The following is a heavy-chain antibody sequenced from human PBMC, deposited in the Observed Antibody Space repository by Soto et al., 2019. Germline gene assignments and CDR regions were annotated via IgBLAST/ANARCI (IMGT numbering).Heavy chain of an antibody. V-gene: IGHV4-31*03. CDR3: ARGDYYDSSGYYYPPDY. Sequence: SETLSLTCTVSGGSISSGGYYWSWIRQHPGKGLEWIGYIYYSGSTYYNPSLKSRVTISVDTSKNQFSLKLSSVTAADTAVYYCARGDYYDSSGYYYPPDYWGQGTLVTVSS. J-gene: IGHJ4*02. CDR1: GGSISSGGYY. D-gene: IGHD3-22*01. CDR2: IYYSGST.